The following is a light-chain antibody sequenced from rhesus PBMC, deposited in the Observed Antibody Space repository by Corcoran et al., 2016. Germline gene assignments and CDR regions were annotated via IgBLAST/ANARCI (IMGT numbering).Light chain of an antibody. CDR1: QGITND. Sequence: DIQMTQSPSSLSASVGDRVTITCRASQGITNDLAWYQQKPGETPKLLIYEASSLQSGFPSRFSGGGSGTDFTLTISSLQSEDFATYYCQHYYSTPYTFGQGTKVEIK. J-gene: IGKJ2*01. CDR2: EAS. V-gene: IGKV1-25*01. CDR3: QHYYSTPYT.